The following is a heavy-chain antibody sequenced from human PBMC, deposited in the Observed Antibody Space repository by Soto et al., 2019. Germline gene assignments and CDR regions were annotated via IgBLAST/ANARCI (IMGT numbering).Heavy chain of an antibody. J-gene: IGHJ3*02. CDR2: ISAYNGNT. D-gene: IGHD3-22*01. Sequence: XSVKVACKAAGYPLSSYGVGWGRQAPGQGLEWMGWISAYNGNTNYAQKLQCRVTMTTDTSTSTAYMELRSLRSDDTAVYYCARDSSYYYDSSGALDAFDIWGQRTMVTVSS. CDR1: GYPLSSYG. CDR3: ARDSSYYYDSSGALDAFDI. V-gene: IGHV1-18*04.